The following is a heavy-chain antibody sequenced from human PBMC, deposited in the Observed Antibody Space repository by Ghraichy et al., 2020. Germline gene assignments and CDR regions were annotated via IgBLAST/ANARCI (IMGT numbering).Heavy chain of an antibody. CDR1: GGSFSGYY. CDR2: INHSGST. Sequence: SETLSLTCAVYGGSFSGYYWSWIRQPPGKGLEWIGEINHSGSTTYNPSLTSRVTISVDTSKNQFSLKLTSVPAADTAVFYCARNSPNYYDFWSGYLYRDYYGMDVWGQGTTVTVSS. D-gene: IGHD3-3*01. J-gene: IGHJ6*01. CDR3: ARNSPNYYDFWSGYLYRDYYGMDV. V-gene: IGHV4-34*01.